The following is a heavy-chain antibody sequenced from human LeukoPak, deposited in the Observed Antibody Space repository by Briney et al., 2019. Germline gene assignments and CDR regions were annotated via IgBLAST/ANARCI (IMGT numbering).Heavy chain of an antibody. CDR3: ARIRFGESYPPKSFYYYYMDV. CDR2: ISSGNSYI. J-gene: IGHJ6*03. V-gene: IGHV3-21*01. Sequence: GGSLRLACAASGLTFSSYTMNWVRQAPGKGLEWVSIISSGNSYIHYADSVKGRFTISRDNAKNSLFLQMNRLRVEDTAVYYCARIRFGESYPPKSFYYYYMDVWGKGTTVTISS. D-gene: IGHD3-10*01. CDR1: GLTFSSYT.